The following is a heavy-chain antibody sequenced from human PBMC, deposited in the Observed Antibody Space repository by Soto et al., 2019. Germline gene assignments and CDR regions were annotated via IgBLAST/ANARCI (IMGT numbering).Heavy chain of an antibody. Sequence: QVQLQESGPGLVKPSETLSLTCTVSGGSFKSGSYSWSWIRQPPGKGLEWIGYVYHTGRTSYNPSLKIRVSISMDTSKYQFSLNLDSVTAADTAVYFCARDFAYFDSWGQGTLVTVSS. V-gene: IGHV4-61*01. J-gene: IGHJ4*02. D-gene: IGHD3-3*01. CDR3: ARDFAYFDS. CDR1: GGSFKSGSYS. CDR2: VYHTGRT.